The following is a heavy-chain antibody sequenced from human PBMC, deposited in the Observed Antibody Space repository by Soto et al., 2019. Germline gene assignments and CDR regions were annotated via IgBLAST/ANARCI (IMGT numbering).Heavy chain of an antibody. V-gene: IGHV3-43*01. CDR1: GFTFDDYT. J-gene: IGHJ6*02. D-gene: IGHD2-15*01. CDR3: ALILGYCSGGSCYYSYYYGMDV. CDR2: ISWDGGST. Sequence: GGSLRLSCAASGFTFDDYTMHWVRQAPGKGLEWVSLISWDGGSTYYADSVKGRFTISRDNSKNSLYLQMNSLRTEDTALYYCALILGYCSGGSCYYSYYYGMDVWGQGTTASVS.